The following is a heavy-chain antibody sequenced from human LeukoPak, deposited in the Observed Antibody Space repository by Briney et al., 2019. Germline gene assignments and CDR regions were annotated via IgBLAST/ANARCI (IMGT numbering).Heavy chain of an antibody. D-gene: IGHD6-19*01. CDR1: GGSFSGYY. J-gene: IGHJ4*02. CDR3: ARDRYSSGWYSRFFDY. CDR2: INHSGST. Sequence: SETLSLTCAVYGGSFSGYYWSWIRQPPGKGLEWIGEINHSGSTNHNPSLKSRVTISVDTSKNQFSLKLSSVTAADTAVYYCARDRYSSGWYSRFFDYWGQGTLVTVSS. V-gene: IGHV4-34*01.